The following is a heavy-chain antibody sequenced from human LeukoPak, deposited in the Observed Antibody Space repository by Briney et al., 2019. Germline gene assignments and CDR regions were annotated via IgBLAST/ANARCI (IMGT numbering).Heavy chain of an antibody. J-gene: IGHJ4*02. D-gene: IGHD3-9*01. Sequence: GGPLRLSCAASGFTFSTYWMHWVSQAPGKGLVWVARIRPEGTTTAYADSVKGRFTISRDNAKNTLFLQMNSLSAEDTAVYYCARDLDWILFDYWGQGTLVTVSS. CDR3: ARDLDWILFDY. V-gene: IGHV3-74*03. CDR1: GFTFSTYW. CDR2: IRPEGTTT.